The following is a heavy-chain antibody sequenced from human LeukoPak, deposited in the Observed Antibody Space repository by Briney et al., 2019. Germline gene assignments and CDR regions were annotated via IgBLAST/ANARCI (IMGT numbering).Heavy chain of an antibody. D-gene: IGHD6-19*01. V-gene: IGHV4-61*01. CDR2: IYYSGST. CDR3: ARENTYSSGYNWFDP. J-gene: IGHJ5*02. CDR1: GASVSSGSYY. Sequence: PSETLSLTCTVSGASVSSGSYYWSWIRQPPGKGLEWIGYIYYSGSTNYNPSLKSRVTISVDTSKNQFSLKLSSVTTADTAVYYCARENTYSSGYNWFDPWGQGTLVTVSS.